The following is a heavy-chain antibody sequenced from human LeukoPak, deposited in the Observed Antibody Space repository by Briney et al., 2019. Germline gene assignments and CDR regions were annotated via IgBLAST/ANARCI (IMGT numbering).Heavy chain of an antibody. CDR1: GYTFTSYA. J-gene: IGHJ4*02. D-gene: IGHD3-10*01. CDR2: ISVYNGNT. V-gene: IGHV1-18*01. CDR3: ARVEEVRGGITSFDY. Sequence: ASVKVSCKAPGYTFTSYAISWVRQAPGQGLEWMGWISVYNGNTNYAQKLQGRVTVTTDTSTSTAYMELRSLTSDDTAVYYCARVEEVRGGITSFDYWGRGTLVTVSS.